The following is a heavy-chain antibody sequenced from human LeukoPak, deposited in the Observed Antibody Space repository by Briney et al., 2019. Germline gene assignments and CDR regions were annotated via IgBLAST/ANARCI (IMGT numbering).Heavy chain of an antibody. CDR3: AGSSSLWFDP. CDR2: IYYSGST. J-gene: IGHJ5*02. Sequence: SETLSLTCTVSGGSISSHYWSWIRQPPGEGLEWIGYIYYSGSTNYNPSLKSRVTISVDTSKNQFSLKLSSVTAADTAVYYCAGSSSLWFDPWGQGTLVTVSS. D-gene: IGHD6-6*01. CDR1: GGSISSHY. V-gene: IGHV4-59*11.